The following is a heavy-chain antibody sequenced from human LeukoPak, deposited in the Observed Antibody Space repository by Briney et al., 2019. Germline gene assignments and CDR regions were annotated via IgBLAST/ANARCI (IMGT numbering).Heavy chain of an antibody. CDR3: ARQGELAIDY. CDR1: GGSITNYY. Sequence: PSETLSLTRSVSGGSITNYYWSWIRQSPGKGLEWIGFIYNTGRTNYNPSLQSRVTMSIDTSKNQFSLKLSSVTAADTAVYYCARQGELAIDYWGQGTLVTVSS. V-gene: IGHV4-59*08. J-gene: IGHJ4*02. CDR2: IYNTGRT. D-gene: IGHD1-26*01.